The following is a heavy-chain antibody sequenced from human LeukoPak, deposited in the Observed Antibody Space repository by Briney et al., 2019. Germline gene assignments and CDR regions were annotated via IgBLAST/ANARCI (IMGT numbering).Heavy chain of an antibody. V-gene: IGHV3-23*01. J-gene: IGHJ4*02. CDR3: AKGGSIAVAGTPLYY. Sequence: GGSLRLSCAASGFTFSSYAMSWVRQAPGKGLEWVSAISGSGGSTYYADSGKGRFTISRDNSKNTLYLQMNSLRAEDTAVYYCAKGGSIAVAGTPLYYWGQGTLVTVSS. D-gene: IGHD6-19*01. CDR2: ISGSGGST. CDR1: GFTFSSYA.